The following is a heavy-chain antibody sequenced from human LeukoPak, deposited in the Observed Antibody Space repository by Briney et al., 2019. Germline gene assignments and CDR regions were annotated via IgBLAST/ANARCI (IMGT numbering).Heavy chain of an antibody. Sequence: PGGSLRLSCAASGFTFSSYAMHWVRQAPGKGLEWVAVISYDGSNKYYADSVKGRFTISRDNSKNTLYLQMNSLRAEDTAVYYCARDKDTFGHYSGSYWRHIDYWGQGTLVTVSS. CDR1: GFTFSSYA. CDR2: ISYDGSNK. CDR3: ARDKDTFGHYSGSYWRHIDY. D-gene: IGHD1-26*01. V-gene: IGHV3-30*04. J-gene: IGHJ4*02.